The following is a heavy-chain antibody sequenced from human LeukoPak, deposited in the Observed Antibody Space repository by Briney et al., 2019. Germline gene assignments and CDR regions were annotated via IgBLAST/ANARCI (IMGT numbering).Heavy chain of an antibody. D-gene: IGHD5-18*01. CDR1: GGSISSSSYY. CDR2: IYYSGST. J-gene: IGHJ6*03. Sequence: SETLSLTCTVSGGSISSSSYYWGWIRQPPGKGLEWIGSIYYSGSTYYNPSLKSRVTISVDTSKNQFSLKLSSVTAADTAVYYCARVAPSYGYVLYYYMDVWGKGTTVTVSS. V-gene: IGHV4-39*07. CDR3: ARVAPSYGYVLYYYMDV.